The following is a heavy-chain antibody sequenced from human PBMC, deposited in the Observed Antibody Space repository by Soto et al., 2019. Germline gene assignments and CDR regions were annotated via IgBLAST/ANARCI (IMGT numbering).Heavy chain of an antibody. Sequence: EVQLVESGGGLVQPGGSLRLSCATSGFTFSSYSMNWVRQAPGKGLEWVSYISSSSSTIFYADSVKGRFTISRDNAKNSLYLQMDSLRAEDTAVYYCARGNNWNVRVNWFDPWGQGTLVTVSS. CDR1: GFTFSSYS. V-gene: IGHV3-48*01. D-gene: IGHD1-20*01. CDR2: ISSSSSTI. CDR3: ARGNNWNVRVNWFDP. J-gene: IGHJ5*02.